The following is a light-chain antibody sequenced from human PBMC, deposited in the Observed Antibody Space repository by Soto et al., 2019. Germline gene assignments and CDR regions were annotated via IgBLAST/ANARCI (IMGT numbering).Light chain of an antibody. CDR2: DAS. J-gene: IGKJ5*01. V-gene: IGKV1-33*01. CDR1: QDISNY. CDR3: QHYANLPLT. Sequence: DLPMTQSPSSLSASVGDRVTITCQASQDISNYLNWYQQRPGKAPKLLIYDASSLETGVPSRFSGSGFGTHFTFTISSLRPDDIATYYCQHYANLPLTFGPGTRLEIK.